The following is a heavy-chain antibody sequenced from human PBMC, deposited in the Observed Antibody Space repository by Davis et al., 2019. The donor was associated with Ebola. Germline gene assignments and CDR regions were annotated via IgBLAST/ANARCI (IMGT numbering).Heavy chain of an antibody. CDR1: GYTFTSHG. V-gene: IGHV1-18*01. J-gene: IGHJ4*02. CDR2: INPNSGGT. CDR3: ARSFDY. Sequence: ASVKVSCKASGYTFTSHGISWVRQAPGQGLEWMGRINPNSGGTNYAQKFQGRVTMTTDTSTSTAYMELRSLRSDDTAVYYCARSFDYWGQGTLVTVSS.